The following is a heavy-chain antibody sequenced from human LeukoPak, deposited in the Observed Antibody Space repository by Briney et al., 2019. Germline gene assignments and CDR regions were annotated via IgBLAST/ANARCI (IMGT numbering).Heavy chain of an antibody. V-gene: IGHV2-70*11. J-gene: IGHJ4*02. Sequence: SGPTLLNPTQTLTLTCSFSGFSLPNYGMCVSWIRQSPGKPLEWLSRIDWDGDECFTTSLKTRLSISKDTSKNQVVLTMTNMDPADTATYYCARDQMTDMVLGIFDYWGQGTLVTVSS. CDR3: ARDQMTDMVLGIFDY. D-gene: IGHD5-18*01. CDR2: IDWDGDE. CDR1: GFSLPNYGMC.